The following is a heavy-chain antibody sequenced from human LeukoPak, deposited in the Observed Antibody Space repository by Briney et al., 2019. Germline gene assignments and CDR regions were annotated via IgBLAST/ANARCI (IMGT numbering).Heavy chain of an antibody. CDR2: INPNSGGT. CDR1: GYTFTGYY. V-gene: IGHV1-2*02. J-gene: IGHJ4*02. D-gene: IGHD5-12*01. CDR3: ARGYSGYDFTFYY. Sequence: ASVKVSCKASGYTFTGYYMHWVRQAPGQGLEWMGWINPNSGGTNYAQKFQGRVTMTRDTSISTAYMELSRLRSDDTAVYYCARGYSGYDFTFYYWGQGTLVTVSS.